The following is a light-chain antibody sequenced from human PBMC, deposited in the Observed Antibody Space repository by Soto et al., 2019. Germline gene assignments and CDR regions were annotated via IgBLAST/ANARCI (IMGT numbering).Light chain of an antibody. CDR2: DDS. J-gene: IGLJ2*01. V-gene: IGLV3-21*02. Sequence: SYELTQPPSVSVAPGQTARISCGGNNIETKSVHWYQQKPGQAPVLVVYDDSDRPSGIPERFSGSNSGNTATLTNNRVEAGDEADYYCQVWDNSSDHVVFGAGTKLTVL. CDR1: NIETKS. CDR3: QVWDNSSDHVV.